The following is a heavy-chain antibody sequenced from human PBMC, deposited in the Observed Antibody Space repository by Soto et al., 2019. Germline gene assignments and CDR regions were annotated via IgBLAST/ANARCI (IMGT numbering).Heavy chain of an antibody. CDR3: ARAYYDFWSGYYRHFDY. CDR2: INHTGGV. J-gene: IGHJ4*02. V-gene: IGHV4-34*01. CDR1: GGSFRGYY. Sequence: PSETLSLTCAVNGGSFRGYYWSWIRQPPGKGLEWIGEINHTGGVTYKSALKSRVTISVDRSKNQFSLKLSSVTAADTAVYYCARAYYDFWSGYYRHFDYWGQGTLVTVSS. D-gene: IGHD3-3*01.